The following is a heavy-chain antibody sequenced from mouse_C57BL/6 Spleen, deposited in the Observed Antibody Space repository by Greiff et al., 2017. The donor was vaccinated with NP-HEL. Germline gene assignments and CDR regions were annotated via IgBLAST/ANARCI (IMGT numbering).Heavy chain of an antibody. D-gene: IGHD2-12*01. CDR2: IYPGDGDP. V-gene: IGHV1-80*01. Sequence: VQLQQSGAELVKPGDSVKISCKASGYAFSSYWMNWVKQRPGKGLEWIGQIYPGDGDPKYNGKFKGKATLTADKSTSTAYMQLSSLTSEDAAVYFGASGDVSSSFDYWGQGTTLTVSS. J-gene: IGHJ2*01. CDR1: GYAFSSYW. CDR3: ASGDVSSSFDY.